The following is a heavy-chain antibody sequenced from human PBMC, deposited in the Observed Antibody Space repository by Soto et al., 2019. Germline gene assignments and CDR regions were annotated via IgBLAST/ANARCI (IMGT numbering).Heavy chain of an antibody. CDR3: ARSSSSWYVLQYYYYYGMDV. D-gene: IGHD6-13*01. CDR1: GFTFSSYA. J-gene: IGHJ6*02. Sequence: GSLRLSCAASGFTFSSYAMHWVRQAPGKGLEWVAVISYDGSNKYYADSVKGRFTISRDNSKNTLYLQMNSLRAEDTAVYYCARSSSSWYVLQYYYYYGMDVWGQGTTVTVSS. V-gene: IGHV3-30-3*01. CDR2: ISYDGSNK.